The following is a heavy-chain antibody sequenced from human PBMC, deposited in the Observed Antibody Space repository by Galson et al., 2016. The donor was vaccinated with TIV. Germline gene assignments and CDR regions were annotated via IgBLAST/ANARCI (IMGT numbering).Heavy chain of an antibody. CDR1: GFTFSTYW. D-gene: IGHD2-15*01. J-gene: IGHJ4*01. CDR2: ISHDGNDQ. CDR3: TTEGLICLVHICYFDFLKY. Sequence: SLRLSCAASGFTFSTYWMSWVRQAPSKGLEWVAAISHDGNDQYYADSVEGRFTISRDNSKTTSFLQMDSLRPDDKAVYYCTTEGLICLVHICYFDFLKYWGHGTLVTVSS. V-gene: IGHV3-30*03.